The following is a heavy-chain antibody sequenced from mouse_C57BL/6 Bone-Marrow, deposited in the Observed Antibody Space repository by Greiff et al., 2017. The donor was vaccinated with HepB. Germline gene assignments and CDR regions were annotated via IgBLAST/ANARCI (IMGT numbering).Heavy chain of an antibody. D-gene: IGHD1-1*01. CDR1: GYAFSSSW. CDR3: ARGGAPITTFDY. J-gene: IGHJ2*01. V-gene: IGHV1-82*01. Sequence: VQLQQSGPELVKPGASVKISCKASGYAFSSSWMNWVKQRPGKGLEWIGRIYPGDGDTNYNGKFKGKATLTADKSSSTAYMQLSSLTSEDSAVYFCARGGAPITTFDYWGQGTTLTVSS. CDR2: IYPGDGDT.